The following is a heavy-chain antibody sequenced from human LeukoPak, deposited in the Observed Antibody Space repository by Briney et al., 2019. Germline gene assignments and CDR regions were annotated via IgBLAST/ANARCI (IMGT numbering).Heavy chain of an antibody. D-gene: IGHD4-17*01. CDR3: ARLKYGDYGLYYFDY. CDR1: GGSVTTSSYY. Sequence: PSETLSLTCTVSGGSVTTSSYYWGWIRQPPGKGLEWIGSIYYSGSTYYNPSLKSRVTISVDTSKKQFSLKLSSVTAADTAVYYCARLKYGDYGLYYFDYWGQGTLVTVSS. CDR2: IYYSGST. V-gene: IGHV4-39*01. J-gene: IGHJ4*02.